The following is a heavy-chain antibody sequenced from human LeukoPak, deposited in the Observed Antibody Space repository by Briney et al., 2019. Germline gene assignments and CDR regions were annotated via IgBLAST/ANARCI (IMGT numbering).Heavy chain of an antibody. CDR2: IYYSGST. CDR1: GYSISTVSY. J-gene: IGHJ4*02. V-gene: IGHV4-38-2*02. CDR3: ARGPVGSFDY. Sequence: SETLSLTCTVSGYSISTVSYWGWFRQAPGKGLEWIGYIYYSGSTYYNPSLKSRVTISVDTSKNQFSLKLSSVTAADTAVYYCARGPVGSFDYWGQGTLVTVSS. D-gene: IGHD4-23*01.